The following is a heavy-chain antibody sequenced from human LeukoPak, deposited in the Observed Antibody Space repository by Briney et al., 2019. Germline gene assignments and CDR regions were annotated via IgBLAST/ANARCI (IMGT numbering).Heavy chain of an antibody. Sequence: SGTLSLTCAVYGGSFSGYYWSWIRQPPGKGLEWIGEINHSGSTNYNPSLKSRVTISVDTSKNQFSLKLSSVTAADTAVYYCARPYYSDDWGQGTLVTVSS. CDR2: INHSGST. CDR3: ARPYYSDD. V-gene: IGHV4-34*01. J-gene: IGHJ4*02. D-gene: IGHD3-10*01. CDR1: GGSFSGYY.